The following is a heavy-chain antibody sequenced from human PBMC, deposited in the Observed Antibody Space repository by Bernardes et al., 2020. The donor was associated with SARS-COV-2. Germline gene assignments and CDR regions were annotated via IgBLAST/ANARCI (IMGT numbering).Heavy chain of an antibody. CDR1: GYTLTHFY. CDR2: INPSSGGT. J-gene: IGHJ4*02. D-gene: IGHD3-10*01. V-gene: IGHV1-2*02. CDR3: AIGRISSIDY. Sequence: ASVKVSCKASGYTLTHFYIHWVRQAPGQGGEWMGWINPSSGGTKYAQKFQGGVTMTRDTSISTAYMELGSLRADDTAVFYCAIGRISSIDYWGQGSLVTVSS.